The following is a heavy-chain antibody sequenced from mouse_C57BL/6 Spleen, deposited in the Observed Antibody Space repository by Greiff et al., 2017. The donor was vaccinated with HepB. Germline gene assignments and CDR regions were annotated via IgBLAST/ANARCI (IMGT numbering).Heavy chain of an antibody. V-gene: IGHV1-82*01. J-gene: IGHJ4*01. Sequence: QVQLQQSGPELVKPGASVKISCKASGYAFSSSWMNWVKQRPGKGLEWIGRIYPGDGDTNYNGKFKGKATLTADKSSSTAYMQLSSLTSEDSAVYFCARWGNYEAMDYWGQGTSVTVSS. CDR3: ARWGNYEAMDY. CDR2: IYPGDGDT. CDR1: GYAFSSSW. D-gene: IGHD1-1*01.